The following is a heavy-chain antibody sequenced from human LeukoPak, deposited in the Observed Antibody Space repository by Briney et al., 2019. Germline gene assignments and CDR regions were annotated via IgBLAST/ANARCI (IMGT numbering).Heavy chain of an antibody. CDR1: GFSFNSFY. J-gene: IGHJ4*02. CDR2: ISASGAVP. Sequence: PGGSLRLSCAASGFSFNSFYMGWIRQVPGKGLDYIAFISASGAVPYYAESVKGRFTISRDNAKNSVSLQMNSLSADDTAVYYCARYLIVASETQWGEGTLVTVSS. CDR3: ARYLIVASETQ. V-gene: IGHV3-11*04. D-gene: IGHD3-22*01.